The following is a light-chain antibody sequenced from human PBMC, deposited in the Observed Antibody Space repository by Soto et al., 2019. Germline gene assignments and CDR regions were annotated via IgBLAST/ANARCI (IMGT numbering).Light chain of an antibody. CDR2: DAC. CDR1: QTITTW. Sequence: DIQMTQSPSTLSASVGDRVTITCRASQTITTWLAWYQQKPGKAPKLLIYDACSLESGVPSRFSGSGSGTELTLTISAVQPDDFAIYYCQQYYSYPYTFGHGTKLEIK. CDR3: QQYYSYPYT. V-gene: IGKV1-5*01. J-gene: IGKJ2*01.